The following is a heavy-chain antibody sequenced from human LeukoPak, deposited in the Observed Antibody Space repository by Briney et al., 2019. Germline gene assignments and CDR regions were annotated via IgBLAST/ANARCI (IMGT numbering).Heavy chain of an antibody. CDR2: IYSGGST. CDR1: GFTVSSNY. CDR3: ARQRRSSGWPNDY. V-gene: IGHV3-66*04. Sequence: GGSLRLSCAASGFTVSSNYMSWVRQAPGKGLEWVSVIYSGGSTYYADSVKGRFTISRDNSKNTLYLQMNSLRAEDTAVYYCARQRRSSGWPNDYWGQGTLVTVSS. D-gene: IGHD6-19*01. J-gene: IGHJ4*02.